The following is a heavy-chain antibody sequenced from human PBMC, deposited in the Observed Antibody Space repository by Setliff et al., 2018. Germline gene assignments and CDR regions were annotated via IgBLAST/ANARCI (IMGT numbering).Heavy chain of an antibody. J-gene: IGHJ4*02. Sequence: GGSLRLSCAASGFTSSMYGVHWVRQAPGKGLEWVGRSRNKGNSYSTEYAASVKGRFTISRDDSKNSLYLQMNSLKTEDTAVYYCTRARDRSGYWDFDYWGQGTLVTVSS. CDR3: TRARDRSGYWDFDY. CDR2: SRNKGNSYST. CDR1: GFTSSMYG. V-gene: IGHV3-72*01. D-gene: IGHD3-3*01.